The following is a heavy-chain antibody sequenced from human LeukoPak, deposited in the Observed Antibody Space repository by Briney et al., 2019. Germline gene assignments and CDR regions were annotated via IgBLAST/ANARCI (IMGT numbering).Heavy chain of an antibody. CDR2: INHSGST. Sequence: PSETLSLTCAVYGGSFSGYYWSWIRQPPGKGLEWIGEINHSGSTNYNPSLKSRVTISVDTSKNQFSLKLSSVTAADTAVYYCARLYYFDYWGQGTLVTVSS. CDR1: GGSFSGYY. J-gene: IGHJ4*02. V-gene: IGHV4-34*01. CDR3: ARLYYFDY.